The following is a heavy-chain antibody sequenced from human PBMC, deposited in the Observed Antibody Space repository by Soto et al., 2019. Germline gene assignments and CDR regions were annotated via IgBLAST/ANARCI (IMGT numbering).Heavy chain of an antibody. Sequence: EVQLVESGGGLVKPGGSLRLSCAASGFTFSSYSMNWVRQAPGKGLEWVSSISSSSSYIYYADSVKGRFTISRDNAKNSLYLQMNSLRAEDTAVYYCARDATFCSSTSCYELAPMNWFDPWGQGTLVTVSS. CDR1: GFTFSSYS. CDR2: ISSSSSYI. CDR3: ARDATFCSSTSCYELAPMNWFDP. D-gene: IGHD2-2*01. V-gene: IGHV3-21*01. J-gene: IGHJ5*02.